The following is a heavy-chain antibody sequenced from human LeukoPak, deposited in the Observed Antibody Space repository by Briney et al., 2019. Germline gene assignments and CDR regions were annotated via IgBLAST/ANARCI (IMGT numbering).Heavy chain of an antibody. Sequence: SETLSLTCTVSGGSISSSSYYWGWIRQPPGKGLEWIGSIYYSGSTYYNPSLKSRVTISVDTSKNQFSLKLSSVTAADTAVYYCARNYYDSSGYYENWGQGTLVTVSS. CDR2: IYYSGST. J-gene: IGHJ4*02. CDR1: GGSISSSSYY. V-gene: IGHV4-39*07. D-gene: IGHD3-22*01. CDR3: ARNYYDSSGYYEN.